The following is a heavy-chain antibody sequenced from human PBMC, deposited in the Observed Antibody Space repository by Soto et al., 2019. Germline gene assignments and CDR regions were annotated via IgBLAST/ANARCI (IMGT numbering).Heavy chain of an antibody. Sequence: GGSQRLSCAASGFTFSSYGMHWVRQAPGKGLEWVAVIWYDGSNKYYADSVKGRFTISRDNSKNTLYLQMNSLRAEDTAVYYCAKDEYSSGWYPQNAFDIWGQGTMVTVSS. D-gene: IGHD6-19*01. CDR1: GFTFSSYG. CDR3: AKDEYSSGWYPQNAFDI. J-gene: IGHJ3*02. V-gene: IGHV3-33*06. CDR2: IWYDGSNK.